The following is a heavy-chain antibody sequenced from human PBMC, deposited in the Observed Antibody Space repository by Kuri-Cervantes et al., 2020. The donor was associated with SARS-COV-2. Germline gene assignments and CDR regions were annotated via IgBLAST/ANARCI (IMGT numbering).Heavy chain of an antibody. CDR1: GFTFSSYA. J-gene: IGHJ4*02. CDR3: ARDHRIAVAALDY. V-gene: IGHV3-30-3*01. D-gene: IGHD6-19*01. CDR2: ISYDGSNK. Sequence: GESLKISCAASGFTFSSYAMHWVRQAPGKGLEWVAVISYDGSNKYCADSVKGRFTISRDNSKNTLYLQMNSLRAEDTAVYYCARDHRIAVAALDYWGQGTLVTVSS.